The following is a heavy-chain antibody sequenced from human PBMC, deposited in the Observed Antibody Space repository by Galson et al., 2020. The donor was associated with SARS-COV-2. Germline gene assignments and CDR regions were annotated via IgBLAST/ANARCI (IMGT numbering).Heavy chain of an antibody. Sequence: GESLKISCEASGFIFRSYEMNWVRQAPGKGLEWVSYISSTGSSTLYGDSVKGRFTISRDNAQNSLYLQVSSLRVEDTAVYYCARVRRGVTSHYHIDVWGKGTTVTVSS. CDR3: ARVRRGVTSHYHIDV. D-gene: IGHD3-10*01. V-gene: IGHV3-48*03. CDR1: GFIFRSYE. J-gene: IGHJ6*03. CDR2: ISSTGSST.